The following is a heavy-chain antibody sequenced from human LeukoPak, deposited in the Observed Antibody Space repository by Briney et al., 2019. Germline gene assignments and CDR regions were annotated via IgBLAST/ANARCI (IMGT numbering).Heavy chain of an antibody. Sequence: GGSLRLSCAASGFTFSSYAMSWVRQAPGKGLEWVSAISGSGGSTYYADSVKGRFTIFRDNSKNTLYLQMNSLRAEDTAVYYCANYDSSGYPPYYFDYWGQGTLVTVSS. V-gene: IGHV3-23*01. CDR2: ISGSGGST. J-gene: IGHJ4*02. CDR1: GFTFSSYA. D-gene: IGHD3-22*01. CDR3: ANYDSSGYPPYYFDY.